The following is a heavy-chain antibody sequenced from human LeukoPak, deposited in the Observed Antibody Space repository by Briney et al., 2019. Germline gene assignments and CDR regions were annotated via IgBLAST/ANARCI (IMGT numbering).Heavy chain of an antibody. Sequence: PGGSLRLSCAASGFTFSSYSMNWVRQAPGKGLEWVSSISSSSSYIYYADSVKGRFTISRDNAKNSLYLQMNSLRAEDTAVYYCAAVRSSWYSTFDYWGQGTLVTVSS. J-gene: IGHJ4*02. CDR3: AAVRSSWYSTFDY. D-gene: IGHD6-13*01. V-gene: IGHV3-21*01. CDR2: ISSSSSYI. CDR1: GFTFSSYS.